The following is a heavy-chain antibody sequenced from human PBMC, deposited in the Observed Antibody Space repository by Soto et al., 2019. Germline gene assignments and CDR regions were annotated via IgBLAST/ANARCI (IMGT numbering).Heavy chain of an antibody. CDR1: GFIFRNFW. CDR2: INQDGSEK. V-gene: IGHV3-7*01. CDR3: AVLSIAAVVDF. J-gene: IGHJ4*02. Sequence: EEQLVESGGGLVQPGGSLRLSCAASGFIFRNFWIDWVRQAPGKGLEWVAKINQDGSEKYYVDSVKGRFTISRDNAKNSLYLQMNSLRAEDTAVYYCAVLSIAAVVDFWGQGTLITVSS. D-gene: IGHD6-25*01.